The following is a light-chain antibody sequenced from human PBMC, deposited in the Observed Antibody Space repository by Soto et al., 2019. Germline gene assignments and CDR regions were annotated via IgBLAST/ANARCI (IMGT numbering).Light chain of an antibody. Sequence: DIQMTQSPSSLSASVGDRVTITCRASQTISTYLNWYQQKPGKAPNLLIYAGSSLQSGVPSRFSGSGSGTDFTLTISSLQPEDFATYYCQQSYSVPLTFGGGTKVEIK. J-gene: IGKJ4*01. CDR2: AGS. V-gene: IGKV1-39*01. CDR3: QQSYSVPLT. CDR1: QTISTY.